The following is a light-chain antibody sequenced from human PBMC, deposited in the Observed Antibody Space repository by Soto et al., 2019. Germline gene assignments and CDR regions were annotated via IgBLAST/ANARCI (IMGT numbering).Light chain of an antibody. CDR1: QSISTY. Sequence: DIQMTQSPSSLSASVGDRVTITCRASQSISTYLNWFQQKPGRAPKLLIYLTSTLQSGVPSRFSGSGSAKDFTLTSSRLQPEYVATYYCQQSSTTPLTFGPGTKVDVK. V-gene: IGKV1-39*01. CDR3: QQSSTTPLT. CDR2: LTS. J-gene: IGKJ1*01.